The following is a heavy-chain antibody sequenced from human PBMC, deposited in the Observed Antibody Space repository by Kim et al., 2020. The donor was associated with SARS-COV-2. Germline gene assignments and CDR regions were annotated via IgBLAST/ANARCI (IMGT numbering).Heavy chain of an antibody. J-gene: IGHJ4*02. Sequence: GGSLRLSCAVSGLRFSRFWMSWVRQAPGKGLEWVANIKEGGSEKYYVDSVKGRFTISRDNAKHSLFLQMNSLRVEDTAVYFCASGGHLDYWGQGTLVTVSS. CDR3: ASGGHLDY. CDR2: IKEGGSEK. V-gene: IGHV3-7*01. CDR1: GLRFSRFW.